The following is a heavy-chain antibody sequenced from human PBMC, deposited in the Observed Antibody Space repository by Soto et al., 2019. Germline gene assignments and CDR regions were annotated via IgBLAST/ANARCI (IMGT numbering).Heavy chain of an antibody. Sequence: GGSLRLSCAASGFTFDDYAMHWVRQAPGKGLEWVSGISWNSGSIGYADSVKGRFTISRDNAKNSLYLQMNSLRAEDTALYYCAKGAVVVVAATAFDIWGQGTMVTVSS. CDR1: GFTFDDYA. D-gene: IGHD2-15*01. J-gene: IGHJ3*02. CDR3: AKGAVVVVAATAFDI. V-gene: IGHV3-9*01. CDR2: ISWNSGSI.